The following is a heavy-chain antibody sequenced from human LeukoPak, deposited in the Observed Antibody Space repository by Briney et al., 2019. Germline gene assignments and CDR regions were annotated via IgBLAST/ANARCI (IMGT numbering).Heavy chain of an antibody. CDR3: ARGLGGGVVTTYYYYYMDV. J-gene: IGHJ6*03. V-gene: IGHV4-39*01. Sequence: SETLSLTCTVSGGSISGSSYYWGWIRQPPGKGLEWIGSIYYSGSTYYNPSLKSRVTISVDTSKNQFSLKLSSVTAADTAVYYCARGLGGGVVTTYYYYYMDVWGKGTTVTVSS. CDR1: GGSISGSSYY. CDR2: IYYSGST. D-gene: IGHD3-3*01.